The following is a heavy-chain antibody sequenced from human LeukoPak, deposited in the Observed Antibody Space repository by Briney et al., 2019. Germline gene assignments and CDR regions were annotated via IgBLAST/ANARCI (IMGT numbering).Heavy chain of an antibody. CDR2: IYYSGST. CDR1: GGSISSYY. J-gene: IGHJ4*02. V-gene: IGHV4-59*01. CDR3: GIAARHKGFDY. D-gene: IGHD6-6*01. Sequence: KPSETLSLTCTVSGGSISSYYWSWIRQPPGKGLEWIGYIYYSGSTNYNPSLKSRVTISVDTSKNQFSLKLSSVTAADTAVYYCGIAARHKGFDYWGQGTLVTVSS.